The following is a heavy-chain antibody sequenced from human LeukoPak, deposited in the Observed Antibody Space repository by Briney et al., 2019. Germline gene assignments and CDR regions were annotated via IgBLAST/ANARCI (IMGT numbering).Heavy chain of an antibody. J-gene: IGHJ4*02. CDR3: ATSHEAKTAPYDL. D-gene: IGHD2-21*01. CDR1: GASISSYC. V-gene: IGHV4-4*09. CDR2: IYTNGRS. Sequence: SETLSLTCTVSGASISSYCWSWVRQSPGKGLEWIAYIYTNGRSDYNPSLKSRVTMSLDTSKTQLSMELRFLTAADTAVYYCATSHEAKTAPYDLWGQGTLVTVSS.